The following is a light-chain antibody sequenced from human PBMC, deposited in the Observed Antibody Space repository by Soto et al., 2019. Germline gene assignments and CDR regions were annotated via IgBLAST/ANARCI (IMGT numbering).Light chain of an antibody. Sequence: EIVLTQSPATLSLSPGERATLSCRASQSVSSYLAWYQQKPGQAPRLLIYDASNRATGIPARFSGSGSGTDFTLTISSLEPEDFATYYCQQANSFPLTFGGGAMLEI. V-gene: IGKV3-11*01. CDR2: DAS. CDR1: QSVSSY. J-gene: IGKJ4*01. CDR3: QQANSFPLT.